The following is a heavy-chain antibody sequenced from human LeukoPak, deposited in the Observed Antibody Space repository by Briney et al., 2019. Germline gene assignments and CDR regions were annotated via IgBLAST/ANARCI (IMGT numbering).Heavy chain of an antibody. J-gene: IGHJ4*02. CDR2: ISPSGDIT. CDR3: AKDDAWLRFGE. CDR1: GFTFNNHG. V-gene: IGHV3-23*01. Sequence: PGGTLRLSCAASGFTFNNHGMDWVRQAPGKGLEWVSGISPSGDITYYADSVKGRFTISRDNSKNTLYLEVISLTAEDTAVYYCAKDDAWLRFGEWSQGTLVTVSS. D-gene: IGHD3-10*01.